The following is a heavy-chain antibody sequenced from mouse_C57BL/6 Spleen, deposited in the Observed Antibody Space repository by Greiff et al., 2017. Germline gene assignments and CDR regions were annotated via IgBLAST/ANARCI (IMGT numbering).Heavy chain of an antibody. CDR2: IDPETGGT. V-gene: IGHV1-15*01. CDR1: GYTFTDYE. Sequence: QVQLQQSGAELVRPGASVTLSCKASGYTFTDYEMHWVKQTPVHGLEWIGAIDPETGGTAYNQKFKGKAILTADKSSSTAYMELRSLTSEDSAVYYCTRGDDYDGLDYWGQGTSVTVSS. D-gene: IGHD2-4*01. J-gene: IGHJ4*01. CDR3: TRGDDYDGLDY.